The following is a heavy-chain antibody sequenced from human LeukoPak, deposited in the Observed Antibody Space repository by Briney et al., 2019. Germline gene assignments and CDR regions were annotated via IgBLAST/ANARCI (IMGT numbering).Heavy chain of an antibody. CDR3: AGGADVGLYTFDY. Sequence: ASVKVSCKASGYTFTDYYMHWVRQAPGQGLEWLGWINPNSGDTYYAQKFQGRVTMTRDTSISTAYMELSRLRSDDTAIYYCAGGADVGLYTFDYWGQGTLVTVSS. J-gene: IGHJ4*02. V-gene: IGHV1-2*02. D-gene: IGHD2-2*02. CDR1: GYTFTDYY. CDR2: INPNSGDT.